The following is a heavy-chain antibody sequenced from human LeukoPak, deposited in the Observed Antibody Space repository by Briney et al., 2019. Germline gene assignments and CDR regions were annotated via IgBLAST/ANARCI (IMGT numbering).Heavy chain of an antibody. CDR3: ARDRLTTVTPGDY. J-gene: IGHJ4*02. V-gene: IGHV4-38-2*02. Sequence: SETLSLTCTVSGYSISSGYYWGWIRQPPGKGPEWIGSIYHSGSTYYNPSLKSRVTISVDTSKNQFSLKLSSVTAADTAVYYCARDRLTTVTPGDYWGQGTLVTVSS. D-gene: IGHD4-17*01. CDR1: GYSISSGYY. CDR2: IYHSGST.